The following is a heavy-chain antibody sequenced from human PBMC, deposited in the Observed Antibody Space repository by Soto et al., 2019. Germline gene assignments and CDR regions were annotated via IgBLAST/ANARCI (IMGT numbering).Heavy chain of an antibody. CDR3: ARAAPEADYYYGMDV. Sequence: QVQLQQWGAGLLKPSETLSLTCAVYGGSFSGYYWSWIRQPPGKGREWMGEINHSGNTNYNPSLKSRVTISVDTSKNQFSLEVSSVTAADTAVYYCARAAPEADYYYGMDVWGQGTTVTVSS. J-gene: IGHJ6*02. CDR1: GGSFSGYY. CDR2: INHSGNT. V-gene: IGHV4-34*01. D-gene: IGHD6-19*01.